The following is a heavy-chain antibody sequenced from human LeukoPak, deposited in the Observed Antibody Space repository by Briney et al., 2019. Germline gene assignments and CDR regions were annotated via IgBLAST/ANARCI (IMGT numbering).Heavy chain of an antibody. CDR1: GAPITRYY. Sequence: SETLSLTCTVSGAPITRYYWSWIRQPPGKGLEWIGYIYYTGSANYNPSLKSRVSISVDTSKNQFSLRLSSVTAADTAVYYCARPAGLPSIAMDVWGQGTTVTVSS. CDR2: IYYTGSA. J-gene: IGHJ6*02. V-gene: IGHV4-59*08. D-gene: IGHD2-15*01. CDR3: ARPAGLPSIAMDV.